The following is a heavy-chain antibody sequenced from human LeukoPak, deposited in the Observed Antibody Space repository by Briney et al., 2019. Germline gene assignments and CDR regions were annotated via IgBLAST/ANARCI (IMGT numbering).Heavy chain of an antibody. V-gene: IGHV4-30-4*01. Sequence: SPTLSLTCTVSGGSISSGDFYWSWIRLPPGKGLEWIGYIYYRGGTYYNPSLKSRVTISVDTSKNQFSLKLTSVTAANTAVYYCARGKMTTVTNLDYWGQGTLVTVSS. CDR3: ARGKMTTVTNLDY. CDR2: IYYRGGT. CDR1: GGSISSGDFY. J-gene: IGHJ4*02. D-gene: IGHD4-17*01.